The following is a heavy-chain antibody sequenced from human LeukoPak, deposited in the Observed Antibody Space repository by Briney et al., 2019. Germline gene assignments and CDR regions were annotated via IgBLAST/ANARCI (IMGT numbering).Heavy chain of an antibody. CDR1: GYSFTSYW. Sequence: GESLKISCKGSGYSFTSYWIGWVRQMPGKGLEWMGIIYPGDSDTRYSPSFQGQVTISADKSINTAYLQWSSLKASDTAMYYCARFRAYYYDSSGYYLDYWGQGTLVTVSS. CDR2: IYPGDSDT. D-gene: IGHD3-22*01. V-gene: IGHV5-51*01. CDR3: ARFRAYYYDSSGYYLDY. J-gene: IGHJ4*02.